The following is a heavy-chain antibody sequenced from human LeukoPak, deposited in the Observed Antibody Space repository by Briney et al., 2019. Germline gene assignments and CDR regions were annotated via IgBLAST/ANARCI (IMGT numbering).Heavy chain of an antibody. J-gene: IGHJ6*03. CDR1: GFTFGSHA. D-gene: IGHD3-16*01. Sequence: GGSLRLSCAVSGFTFGSHAMTWVRQAPGKGLESVSSVSTDGTPYYADSVKGRFTISRDNSKNTLYLQMNSLRAEDTAVYYCAKLGAGGYYSYMDVWGKGTTVTVSS. CDR3: AKLGAGGYYSYMDV. CDR2: VSTDGTP. V-gene: IGHV3-23*01.